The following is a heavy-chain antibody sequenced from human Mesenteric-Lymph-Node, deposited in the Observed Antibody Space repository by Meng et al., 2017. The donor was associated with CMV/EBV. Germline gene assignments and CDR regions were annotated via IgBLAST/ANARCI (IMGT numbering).Heavy chain of an antibody. D-gene: IGHD2-21*01. J-gene: IGHJ6*02. V-gene: IGHV3-13*01. CDR1: GFSFSTYD. Sequence: GGSLRLSCAASGFSFSTYDMYWVRQTAGKSLEWVSAIGTLSDTFYPESVKGRFTISRDNARNSLYLQMNSLGAGDTAVYYCARDLFPYGMDVWGQGTTVTVSS. CDR3: ARDLFPYGMDV. CDR2: IGTLSDT.